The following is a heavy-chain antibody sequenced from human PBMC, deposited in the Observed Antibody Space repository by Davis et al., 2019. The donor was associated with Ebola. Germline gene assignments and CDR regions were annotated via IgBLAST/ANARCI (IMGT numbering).Heavy chain of an antibody. D-gene: IGHD3-3*01. CDR1: GFTVSSNY. J-gene: IGHJ6*02. V-gene: IGHV3-53*05. CDR2: IYSGGST. Sequence: GGSLRLSCAASGFTVSSNYMSWVRQAPGKGLEWVSVIYSGGSTYYADSVKGRFTISRDNSKNTLYLQMNSLRAEDTAVYYCATSFGRYYYYGMDVWGQGTTVTVSS. CDR3: ATSFGRYYYYGMDV.